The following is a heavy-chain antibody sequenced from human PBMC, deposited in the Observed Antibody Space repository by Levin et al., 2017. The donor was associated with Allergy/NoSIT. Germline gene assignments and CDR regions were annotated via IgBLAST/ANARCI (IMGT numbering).Heavy chain of an antibody. J-gene: IGHJ4*02. V-gene: IGHV3-30-3*01. CDR1: GFTFSSYA. Sequence: GGSLRLSCAASGFTFSSYAMHWVRQAPGKGLEWVAVISYDGSNKYYADSVKGRFTISRDNSKNTLYLQMNSLRAEDTAVYYCARGLKLRYFDWLLQRGGHYFDYWGQGTLVTVSS. CDR3: ARGLKLRYFDWLLQRGGHYFDY. D-gene: IGHD3-9*01. CDR2: ISYDGSNK.